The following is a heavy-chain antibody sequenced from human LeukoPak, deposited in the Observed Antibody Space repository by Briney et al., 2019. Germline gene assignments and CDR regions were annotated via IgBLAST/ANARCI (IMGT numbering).Heavy chain of an antibody. CDR2: IYTSGST. J-gene: IGHJ4*02. CDR1: GGSISSSSYY. CDR3: ARGGWYGGKDY. D-gene: IGHD6-19*01. V-gene: IGHV4-61*02. Sequence: SETLSLTCTVSGGSISSSSYYWSWIRQPAGKGLEWIGRIYTSGSTNYNPSLKSRVTMSVDTSKNQFSLKLSSVTAADTAVYYCARGGWYGGKDYWGQGTLVTVSS.